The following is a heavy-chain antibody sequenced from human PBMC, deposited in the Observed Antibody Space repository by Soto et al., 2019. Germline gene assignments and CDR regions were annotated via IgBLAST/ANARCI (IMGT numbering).Heavy chain of an antibody. J-gene: IGHJ4*02. CDR3: AREVQVHTPAFVY. CDR1: GGTFNTYA. V-gene: IGHV1-69*19. D-gene: IGHD3-10*01. Sequence: QVQLVQSGAEMKKPGSWVKVSCQSSGGTFNTYAMNWVRQAPGQGPEWMGDISPMFGAANYAPKLQGRVTITADESTGTSYMQLSSLTSEDTALYFCAREVQVHTPAFVYWGQGTLVTVSS. CDR2: ISPMFGAA.